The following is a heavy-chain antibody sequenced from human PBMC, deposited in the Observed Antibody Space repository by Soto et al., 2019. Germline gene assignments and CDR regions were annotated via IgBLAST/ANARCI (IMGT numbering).Heavy chain of an antibody. CDR2: ISAYNGNT. J-gene: IGHJ6*03. CDR3: ASRAPATDIVVVPAAIPFYMDV. CDR1: GYTFTSYG. D-gene: IGHD2-2*01. Sequence: ASVKVSCKASGYTFTSYGISWVRQAPGQGLEWMGWISAYNGNTNYAQKLQGRVTMTTDTSTSTAYMELRSLRSDDTAVYYCASRAPATDIVVVPAAIPFYMDVWGKGTTVTVSS. V-gene: IGHV1-18*01.